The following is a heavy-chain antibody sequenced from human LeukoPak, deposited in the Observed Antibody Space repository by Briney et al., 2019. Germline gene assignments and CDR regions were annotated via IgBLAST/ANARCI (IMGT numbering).Heavy chain of an antibody. CDR3: ARDIAADTAQGDDAFDI. V-gene: IGHV3-9*01. J-gene: IGHJ3*02. CDR2: ISWNSGSI. Sequence: PGRSLRLSCAASGFTFDDYAMHWVRQAPGKGLEWVSGISWNSGSIGYADSVKGRFTISRDNAKNSLYLQMNSLRAEDTALYYCARDIAADTAQGDDAFDIWGQGTMVTVSS. D-gene: IGHD5-18*01. CDR1: GFTFDDYA.